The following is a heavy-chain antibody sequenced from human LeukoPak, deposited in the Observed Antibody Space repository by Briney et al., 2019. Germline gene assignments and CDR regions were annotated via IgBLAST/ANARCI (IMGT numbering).Heavy chain of an antibody. CDR2: ISSSSSYI. J-gene: IGHJ5*02. CDR1: GFTFSSYS. D-gene: IGHD3-9*01. Sequence: GGSLRLSCAASGFTFSSYSMNWVRQAPGKGLEWVSSISSSSSYIYYADSVKGRFTISRDNAKNSLYLQMNSLRAEDTAVYYCAKEHYDILTGSFDPWGQGTLVTVSS. V-gene: IGHV3-21*01. CDR3: AKEHYDILTGSFDP.